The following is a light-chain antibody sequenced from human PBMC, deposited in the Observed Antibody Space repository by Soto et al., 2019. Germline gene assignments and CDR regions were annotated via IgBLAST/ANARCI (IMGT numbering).Light chain of an antibody. CDR3: QQRTNWRLT. CDR1: QSVNSH. J-gene: IGKJ4*01. Sequence: EIVLTLSPATLSLPPGERATLSCRASQSVNSHLTWYQQKPGQAPRLLIYDAPNRATGIPARFSGSGSGTDFTLTISSLEPGDVAVYFCQQRTNWRLTFGGGTKVEIK. CDR2: DAP. V-gene: IGKV3-11*01.